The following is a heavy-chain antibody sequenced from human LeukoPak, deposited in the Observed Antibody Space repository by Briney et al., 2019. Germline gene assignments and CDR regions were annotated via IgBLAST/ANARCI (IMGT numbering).Heavy chain of an antibody. D-gene: IGHD2-15*01. CDR3: AKQGSCSGGSCYAHHFDS. CDR1: GFTFSSYA. J-gene: IGHJ4*02. V-gene: IGHV3-23*01. Sequence: GGSLRLSCAASGFTFSSYAMSWVRQAPGKGLEWVSAISGSGGSTYSADSVKGRFTISRDNSKNTLYLQINSLRAEDTAVYHCAKQGSCSGGSCYAHHFDSWGQGTLVTVSS. CDR2: ISGSGGST.